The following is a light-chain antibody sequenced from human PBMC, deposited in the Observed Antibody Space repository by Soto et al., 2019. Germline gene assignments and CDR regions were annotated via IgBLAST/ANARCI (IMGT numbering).Light chain of an antibody. Sequence: QSVLTQPASVSGSPGQSITISCTGTSSEIKRYNLVSWYQQHPGKAPKLMIYEVSKRPSGVSNRFSGSKSGNTASLTISGLQAEDEADYYCCSYAGSSTYVFGTGTKAPS. CDR1: SSEIKRYNL. CDR3: CSYAGSSTYV. J-gene: IGLJ1*01. CDR2: EVS. V-gene: IGLV2-23*02.